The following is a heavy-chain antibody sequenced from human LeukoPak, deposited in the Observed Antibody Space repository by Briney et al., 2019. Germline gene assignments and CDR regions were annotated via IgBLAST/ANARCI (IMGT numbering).Heavy chain of an antibody. CDR1: GFTLSIFW. V-gene: IGHV3-7*02. Sequence: GGSLRLSWAAAGFTLSIFWMSWVRQAPGKATEWVANKKQDGNELYYVESVKGRCTISRDNAKNSLYLQMNGLRVEDTAVYYCASRGGSRPNHAFDIWGQGTMVTVSS. J-gene: IGHJ3*02. CDR2: KKQDGNEL. D-gene: IGHD2-8*01. CDR3: ASRGGSRPNHAFDI.